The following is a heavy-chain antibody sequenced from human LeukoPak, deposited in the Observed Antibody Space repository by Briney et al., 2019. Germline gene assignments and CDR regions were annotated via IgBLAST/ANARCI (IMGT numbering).Heavy chain of an antibody. J-gene: IGHJ4*02. Sequence: PSETLSLTCTVSSGSISSYYWSWIRQPPGKGLEWIGYIYYSGSTNYNPSLKSRVTISVDTSKNQFSLKLSSVTAADTAVYYCARDAYSSSWYYFDYWGQGTLVTVSS. CDR1: SGSISSYY. V-gene: IGHV4-59*01. CDR2: IYYSGST. CDR3: ARDAYSSSWYYFDY. D-gene: IGHD6-13*01.